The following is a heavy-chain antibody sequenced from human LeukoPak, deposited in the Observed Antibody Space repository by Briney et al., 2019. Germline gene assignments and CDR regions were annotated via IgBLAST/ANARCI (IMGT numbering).Heavy chain of an antibody. Sequence: ASVKVSCKASGYTLTGYCMHWVRQAPGQGLEWLGRINTKSGATNYAQDFQGRVTMTRDTSMSTTYMELKRLRSDDTAVYYCARDLGISGWYAPPLGYFDYWGQGTLLTASS. CDR3: ARDLGISGWYAPPLGYFDY. J-gene: IGHJ4*02. V-gene: IGHV1-2*06. D-gene: IGHD6-19*01. CDR2: INTKSGAT. CDR1: GYTLTGYC.